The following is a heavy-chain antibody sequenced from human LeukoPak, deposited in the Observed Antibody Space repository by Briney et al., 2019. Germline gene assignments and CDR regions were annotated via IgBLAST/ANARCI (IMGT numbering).Heavy chain of an antibody. D-gene: IGHD6-13*01. J-gene: IGHJ4*02. CDR2: ISGYSGNT. V-gene: IGHV1-18*01. CDR1: GYTFTSYG. Sequence: ASVKVSCTASGYTFTSYGITWVRQAPGQGLEWMGWISGYSGNTNYARKLQGRVIMTTDTSTSTAYMELRSLRSDDTAVYYCARYPVSFSSSWHYYFDYWGQGTLVTVSS. CDR3: ARYPVSFSSSWHYYFDY.